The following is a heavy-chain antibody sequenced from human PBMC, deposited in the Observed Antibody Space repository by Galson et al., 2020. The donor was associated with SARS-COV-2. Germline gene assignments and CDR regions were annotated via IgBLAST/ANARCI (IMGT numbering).Heavy chain of an antibody. CDR1: GYSFTSYW. Sequence: GESLKISCKGSGYSFTSYWIAWVRQMPGKGLEWMGIIYPGDSKTRYSPSFQGQVTISADKSMSTAYLQWRSLKASDTAIYFCARGGYCSGRCCSTYSWFDVWGQGTLVTVSS. CDR3: ARGGYCSGRCCSTYSWFDV. CDR2: IYPGDSKT. D-gene: IGHD2-15*01. J-gene: IGHJ5*02. V-gene: IGHV5-51*01.